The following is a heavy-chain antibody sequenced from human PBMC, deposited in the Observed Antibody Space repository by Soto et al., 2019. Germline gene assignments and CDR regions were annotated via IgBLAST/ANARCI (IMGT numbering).Heavy chain of an antibody. D-gene: IGHD3-22*01. V-gene: IGHV2-5*01. CDR2: IYWNDEK. Sequence: ITLKESGPTLVKPTQTLTLTCTFSGFSLSTSGVGVGWIRQPPGKALEWLALIYWNDEKRYSPSLKSRHTISKDTSKTQVVLTMTNMDPVDTATYYCAHTPTYYYDSSGYIYYYGMDVWGQGTTVTVSS. CDR3: AHTPTYYYDSSGYIYYYGMDV. J-gene: IGHJ6*02. CDR1: GFSLSTSGVG.